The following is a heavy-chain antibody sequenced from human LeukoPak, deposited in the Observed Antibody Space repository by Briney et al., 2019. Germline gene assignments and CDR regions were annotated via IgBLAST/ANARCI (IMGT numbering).Heavy chain of an antibody. CDR3: ARSRGSGSYYRLRDYYYMDV. Sequence: SETLSLTCAVYGGSFSGYYWSWIRQPPGMGLEWIGEINHSGSTNYNPSLKSRVTISVDTSKNQFSLKLSSVTTADTAVYYCARSRGSGSYYRLRDYYYMDVWGKGTTVTVSS. V-gene: IGHV4-34*01. CDR2: INHSGST. D-gene: IGHD3-10*01. CDR1: GGSFSGYY. J-gene: IGHJ6*03.